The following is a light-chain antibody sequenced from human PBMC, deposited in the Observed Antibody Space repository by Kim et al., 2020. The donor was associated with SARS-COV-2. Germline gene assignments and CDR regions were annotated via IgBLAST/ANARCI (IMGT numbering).Light chain of an antibody. CDR1: HRINSY. Sequence: LSPGDSAPLSHRASHRINSYLAWYQPKPGQAPRLGIYDASNRATGIPARFSGSGSGTDFTLTISRLEPEDFAVYYRQQRADWPITFGQGKRLEIK. V-gene: IGKV3-11*01. J-gene: IGKJ5*01. CDR3: QQRADWPIT. CDR2: DAS.